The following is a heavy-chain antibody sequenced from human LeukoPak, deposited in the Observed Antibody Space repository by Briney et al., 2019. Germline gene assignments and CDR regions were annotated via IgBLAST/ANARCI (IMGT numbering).Heavy chain of an antibody. Sequence: GGSLRLSCAASGFTFSRYAMSWVRQAPGKGLEWVSAISGSGGSTYYADSVKGRFTISRDNSKNTLYLQMNSLRAEDTAVYYCAKVDTAMVEYYFDYWGQGTPVTVSS. D-gene: IGHD5-18*01. J-gene: IGHJ4*02. CDR3: AKVDTAMVEYYFDY. CDR2: ISGSGGST. V-gene: IGHV3-23*01. CDR1: GFTFSRYA.